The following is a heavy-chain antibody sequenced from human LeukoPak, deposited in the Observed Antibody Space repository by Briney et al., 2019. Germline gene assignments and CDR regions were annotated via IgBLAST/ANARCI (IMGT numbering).Heavy chain of an antibody. J-gene: IGHJ3*02. V-gene: IGHV3-74*01. CDR1: GFSFSSYW. CDR3: ARDRGYYSAFDI. CDR2: INSDGSST. Sequence: GGSLRLSCAASGFSFSSYWMHWVRQAPGKGLVWVSRINSDGSSTSYADSVKGRFTISRDNAKNTLYLQMNSLRAEDTAVYYCARDRGYYSAFDIWGQGTMVTVSS. D-gene: IGHD2-15*01.